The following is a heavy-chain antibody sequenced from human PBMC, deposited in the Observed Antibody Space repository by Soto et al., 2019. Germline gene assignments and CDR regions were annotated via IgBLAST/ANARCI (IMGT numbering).Heavy chain of an antibody. CDR1: GFTFSTYA. Sequence: EVQLLDSGGGLVQPGGSLRLSCAASGFTFSTYAMTWVRQAPGKGLEWVSTLTPSGGNTYYADSVQGRFTISRDNPMNTLYLQMNSLRAEDTAVYYCAGRYCPNGVCYTNYYYYIDVWGEGTTVTVS. CDR2: LTPSGGNT. CDR3: AGRYCPNGVCYTNYYYYIDV. J-gene: IGHJ6*03. D-gene: IGHD2-8*01. V-gene: IGHV3-23*01.